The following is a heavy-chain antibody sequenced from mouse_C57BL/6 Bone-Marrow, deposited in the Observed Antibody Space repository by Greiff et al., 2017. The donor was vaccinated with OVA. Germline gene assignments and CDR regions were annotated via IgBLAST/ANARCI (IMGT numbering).Heavy chain of an antibody. D-gene: IGHD1-1*01. CDR1: GYTFTDYN. V-gene: IGHV1-18*01. CDR3: ARPGPYYDGSSPLRAMDD. J-gene: IGHJ4*01. CDR2: LNPNTGGT. Sequence: VQLQQSGPELVKPGASVKIPCKASGYTFTDYNMDWVKQSHGKSLEWIGDLNPNTGGTIYNQKFKGKATLTVDKSSSTASMELRSLTSEDTAVYYCARPGPYYDGSSPLRAMDDWGQGTSVTVSA.